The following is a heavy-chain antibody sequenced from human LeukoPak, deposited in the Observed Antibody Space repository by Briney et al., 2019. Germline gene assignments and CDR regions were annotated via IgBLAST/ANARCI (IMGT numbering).Heavy chain of an antibody. Sequence: GGSLRLSCAASGFTFSSYAMSWVRQAPGKGLEWVSAISGSGGSTYYADSVKGRFTISRDNSKNTLYLQMNSLRAEDTAVYYCAKGPRSLGGVGHMDVWGKGTTVTVSS. CDR2: ISGSGGST. J-gene: IGHJ6*03. CDR1: GFTFSSYA. V-gene: IGHV3-23*01. CDR3: AKGPRSLGGVGHMDV. D-gene: IGHD3-16*01.